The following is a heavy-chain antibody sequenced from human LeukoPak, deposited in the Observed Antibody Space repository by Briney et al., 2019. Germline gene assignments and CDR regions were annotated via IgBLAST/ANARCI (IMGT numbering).Heavy chain of an antibody. CDR3: AKERHATAHFDY. J-gene: IGHJ4*02. V-gene: IGHV3-30*02. CDR1: GFTISSYG. CDR2: IRYDGSNK. Sequence: GGSLRLSCAASGFTISSYGMHWVPQAPGKGLEWVAFIRYDGSNKYYADSEKGRFTISKDNSKTTLYLQKNSRRAEDTAVYYCAKERHATAHFDYWGQGTLVTVSS.